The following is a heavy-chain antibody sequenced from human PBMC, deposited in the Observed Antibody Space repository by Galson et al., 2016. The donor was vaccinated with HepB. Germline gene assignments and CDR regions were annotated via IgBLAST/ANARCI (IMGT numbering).Heavy chain of an antibody. Sequence: SETLSLTCTVSGGSIGTYYWSWIRQSPGKGLEWIGYINHSGTTSYSPSLESRVTMSVDTSKNQFSLELSSVTAADTALYFCVRDIASGWYQRGWFDPWGQGTLVTVSS. CDR2: INHSGTT. V-gene: IGHV4-59*01. CDR1: GGSIGTYY. D-gene: IGHD6-19*01. J-gene: IGHJ5*02. CDR3: VRDIASGWYQRGWFDP.